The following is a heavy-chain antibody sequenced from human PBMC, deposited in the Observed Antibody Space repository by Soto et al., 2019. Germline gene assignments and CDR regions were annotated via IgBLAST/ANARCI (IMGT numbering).Heavy chain of an antibody. Sequence: SETLSLTCTVSGASISSGVYFWSWIRQSPGKGLEWIGYIYDSGSSYYNPSLKSRVTMSVDTSKNQFSLKLRSVTAADTAVYYCAREKGYISGPKNFDYWGQGTLVTVSS. D-gene: IGHD5-12*01. CDR1: GASISSGVYF. CDR2: IYDSGSS. CDR3: AREKGYISGPKNFDY. J-gene: IGHJ4*02. V-gene: IGHV4-30-4*01.